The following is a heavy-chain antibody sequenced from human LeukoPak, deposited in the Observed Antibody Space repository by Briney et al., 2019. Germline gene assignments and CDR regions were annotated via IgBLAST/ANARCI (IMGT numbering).Heavy chain of an antibody. CDR2: IYYSGST. D-gene: IGHD5-12*01. CDR1: GGSISSYY. CDR3: TRGAGWLIDY. V-gene: IGHV4-59*01. J-gene: IGHJ4*02. Sequence: SETLSLTCTVSGGSISSYYWSWIRQPPGKGLEWIGYIYYSGSTNYNPSFKSRVTISVDTSKEQFSLKVNSVTAADTAVYYCTRGAGWLIDYWGQGILVTVSS.